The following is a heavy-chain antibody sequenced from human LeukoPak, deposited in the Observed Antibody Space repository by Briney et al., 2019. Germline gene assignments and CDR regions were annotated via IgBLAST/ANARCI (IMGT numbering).Heavy chain of an antibody. CDR3: ARGPLAAAGDY. J-gene: IGHJ4*02. D-gene: IGHD6-13*01. V-gene: IGHV3-21*01. Sequence: GGSLRLSCAASGFTFSSYSMTWVRQAPGKGLEWVSYISSSSSYIYYADSVKGRFTISRDNAKNSLYLQMNSLRAEDTAVYYCARGPLAAAGDYWGQGTLVTVSS. CDR2: ISSSSSYI. CDR1: GFTFSSYS.